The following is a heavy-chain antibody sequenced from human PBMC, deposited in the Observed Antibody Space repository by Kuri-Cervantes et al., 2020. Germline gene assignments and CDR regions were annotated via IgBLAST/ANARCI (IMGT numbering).Heavy chain of an antibody. CDR2: INVDGSNT. Sequence: GESLKISCAASGYAFNSYWMHWVRQVPGKGLEWVSRINVDGSNTDYADPVKGRFTISRDSAKDTVYLQMNSLRVEDTAVYYCTRDDSRSDYYYYYMDVWGKGTTVTVSS. CDR3: TRDDSRSDYYYYYMDV. J-gene: IGHJ6*03. CDR1: GYAFNSYW. V-gene: IGHV3-74*01. D-gene: IGHD3-3*01.